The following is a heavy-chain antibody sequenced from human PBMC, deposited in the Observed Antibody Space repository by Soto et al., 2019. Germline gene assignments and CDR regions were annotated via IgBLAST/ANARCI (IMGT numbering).Heavy chain of an antibody. CDR2: INTHSGNP. D-gene: IGHD2-21*02. CDR3: ARKDCFDDCYYFVY. V-gene: IGHV1-18*01. CDR1: GYTFTSYG. J-gene: IGHJ4*02. Sequence: QVQLVQSGAAVKKPGASVKVSCKASGYTFTSYGISWVRQAPGQVLEWMGWINTHSGNPSYAQKFQGRVTMTTDTSTGTAYMEVRSLTSDDTAVYFCARKDCFDDCYYFVYWGQGTLVTVSS.